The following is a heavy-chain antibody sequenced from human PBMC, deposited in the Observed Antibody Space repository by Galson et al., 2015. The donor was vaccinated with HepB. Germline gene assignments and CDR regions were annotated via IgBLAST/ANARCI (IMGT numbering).Heavy chain of an antibody. Sequence: SLRLSCAASGFTFSDYCMSWIRQAPGKGLEWVSYISSSSSYTNYADSVKGRFTISRDNAKNSLYLQMNSLRAEDTAVDYCARLWYSFYSSSSGFNWFDPWGQGTLVTVSS. D-gene: IGHD6-6*01. CDR2: ISSSSSYT. CDR3: ARLWYSFYSSSSGFNWFDP. J-gene: IGHJ5*02. V-gene: IGHV3-11*06. CDR1: GFTFSDYC.